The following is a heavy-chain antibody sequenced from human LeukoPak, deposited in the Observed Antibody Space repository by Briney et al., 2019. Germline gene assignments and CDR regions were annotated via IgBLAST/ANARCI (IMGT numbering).Heavy chain of an antibody. J-gene: IGHJ4*02. V-gene: IGHV4-59*01. CDR1: GGSISSYY. CDR2: IYYSGST. CDR3: ARVVSYGRNFDY. Sequence: PSETLSLTCTVSGGSISSYYWSWIRQPPGKGLEWIGYIYYSGSTNYSPSLKSRVTISVDTSKNQFSLKLSSVTAADTAVYYCARVVSYGRNFDYWGQGTLVTVSS. D-gene: IGHD5-18*01.